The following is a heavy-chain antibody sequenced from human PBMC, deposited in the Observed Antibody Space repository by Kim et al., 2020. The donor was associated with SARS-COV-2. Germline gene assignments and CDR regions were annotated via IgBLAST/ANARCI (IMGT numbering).Heavy chain of an antibody. Sequence: GGSLRLSCTASGFTFGDYAMSWFRQAPGKGLEWVGFIRSKAYGGTTEYAASVKGRFTISRDDSKSIAYLQMNSLKTEDTAVYYCTRDVVAVAGQTSYGMDVWGQGTTVTVSS. CDR3: TRDVVAVAGQTSYGMDV. D-gene: IGHD6-19*01. CDR2: IRSKAYGGTT. J-gene: IGHJ6*02. CDR1: GFTFGDYA. V-gene: IGHV3-49*03.